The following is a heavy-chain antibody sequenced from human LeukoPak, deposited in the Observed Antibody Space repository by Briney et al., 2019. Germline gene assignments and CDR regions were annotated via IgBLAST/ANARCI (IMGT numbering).Heavy chain of an antibody. D-gene: IGHD1-26*01. CDR3: ASSGTYRFDY. CDR2: ISGTGRTT. CDR1: RFTFSNYN. J-gene: IGHJ4*02. V-gene: IGHV3-48*02. Sequence: GGSLRLSCAASRFTFSNYNMNWVRQAPGKGLEWVAYISGTGRTTNYADSVKGRFTISRDNAKNSLYLQMNSLRDEDTAVYYCASSGTYRFDYWGQGTLVTVSS.